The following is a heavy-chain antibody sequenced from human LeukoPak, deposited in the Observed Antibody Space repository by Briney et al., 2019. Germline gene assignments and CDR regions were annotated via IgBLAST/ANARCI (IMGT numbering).Heavy chain of an antibody. V-gene: IGHV3-21*01. CDR1: GFTFSSYS. J-gene: IGHJ4*02. CDR2: ISSSSSYI. CDR3: ARRAITMVRGTRPYFFDY. Sequence: GGSLRLSCAASGFTFSSYSMNWVRQAPGKGLEWVSSISSSSSYIYYADSVKGRFTISRDNAKNSLFLQMNTLGAEDTAVYYCARRAITMVRGTRPYFFDYWGQGTLVTVSS. D-gene: IGHD3-10*01.